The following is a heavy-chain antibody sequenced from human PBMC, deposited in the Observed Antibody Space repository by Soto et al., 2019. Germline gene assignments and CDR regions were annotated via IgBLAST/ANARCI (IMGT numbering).Heavy chain of an antibody. Sequence: SETLSLTCTVSGGSISSYYWSWIRQPPGKGLEWIGYIYYSGSTNYNPSLKSRVTISVDTSKNQFSLKLSSVTSADTAVYYCARGRLQDSRNFDYWGQGTLVTVSS. CDR3: ARGRLQDSRNFDY. CDR1: GGSISSYY. D-gene: IGHD3-16*01. J-gene: IGHJ4*02. V-gene: IGHV4-59*01. CDR2: IYYSGST.